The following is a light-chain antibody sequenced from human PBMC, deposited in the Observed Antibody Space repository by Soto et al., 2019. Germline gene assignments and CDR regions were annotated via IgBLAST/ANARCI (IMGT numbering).Light chain of an antibody. J-gene: IGKJ1*01. Sequence: EIVLTQSPGTLSLSPGERATLSCRASQSVSSSYLAWYQQKPGQAPRLLFYGTSNRATGIPDRFSASGSGTDFTLTSSRLEPEDLAVYYCQQYGRSPPWTFGQGTKVEI. CDR3: QQYGRSPPWT. V-gene: IGKV3-20*01. CDR1: QSVSSSY. CDR2: GTS.